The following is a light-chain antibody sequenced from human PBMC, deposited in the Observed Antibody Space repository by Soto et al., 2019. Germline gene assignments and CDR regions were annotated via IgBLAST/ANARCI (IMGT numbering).Light chain of an antibody. CDR3: QQYNSYSWT. J-gene: IGKJ1*01. CDR2: DAS. Sequence: IKMSQSPSFLSASLGDRVTITCRASQGIGSYLAWYQQKPGKAPKLLIYDASSLESGVPSRFSGSGSGTEFTLTISSLQPDDFATYYCQQYNSYSWTFGQGTKVDIK. V-gene: IGKV1-5*01. CDR1: QGIGSY.